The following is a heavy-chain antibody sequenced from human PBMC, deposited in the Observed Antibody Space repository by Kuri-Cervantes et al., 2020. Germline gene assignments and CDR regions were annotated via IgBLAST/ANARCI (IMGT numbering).Heavy chain of an antibody. CDR1: GFTFSGSA. V-gene: IGHV3-73*01. CDR3: AHSGIFEAFDI. Sequence: GGSLRLSCAASGFTFSGSAMHWVRQASGKGLEWVGRIRSKANSYATAYAASVKGRFTISRDDSKNTAYLQMNSLKTEDTAVYYCAHSGIFEAFDIWGQGTMVTVSS. CDR2: IRSKANSYAT. J-gene: IGHJ3*02. D-gene: IGHD3-3*01.